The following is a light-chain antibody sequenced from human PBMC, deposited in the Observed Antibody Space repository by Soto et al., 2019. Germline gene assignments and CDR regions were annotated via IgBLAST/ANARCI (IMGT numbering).Light chain of an antibody. CDR2: KAS. V-gene: IGKV1-5*03. J-gene: IGKJ1*01. CDR1: QTISSW. Sequence: DIQMTQSPSTLSGSVGDRVTITCRASQTISSWLAWYQQKPGKAPKLLIYKASTLKSGVPSRFSGSGSGTDFTFTISSLQPEDIATYYCQQYDFLLRWTFGQGTKVDIK. CDR3: QQYDFLLRWT.